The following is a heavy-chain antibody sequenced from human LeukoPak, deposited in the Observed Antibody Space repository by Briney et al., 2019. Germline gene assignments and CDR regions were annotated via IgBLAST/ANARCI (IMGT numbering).Heavy chain of an antibody. CDR2: IYSGGST. Sequence: GGSRRLSCAASGFTVSSNYMSWVRQAPGKGLEWVSVIYSGGSTYYADSVKGRFTISRDNSKNTLYLQMNSLRVEDTAVYYCARAEQLLLDYWGQGTLVTVSS. V-gene: IGHV3-66*02. CDR3: ARAEQLLLDY. D-gene: IGHD6-6*01. J-gene: IGHJ4*02. CDR1: GFTVSSNY.